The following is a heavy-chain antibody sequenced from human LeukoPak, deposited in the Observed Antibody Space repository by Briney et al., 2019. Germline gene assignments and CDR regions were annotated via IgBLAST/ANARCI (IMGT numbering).Heavy chain of an antibody. CDR2: IIDGGRDT. CDR1: GFLFAGYA. CDR3: AREAGSSGYYRKDYYYYGMDV. D-gene: IGHD3-22*01. J-gene: IGHJ6*02. Sequence: GGSLRLSCASSGFLFAGYAMNWVRQAPGKGPEWVSSIIDGGRDTYYADSVKGRFTISRDNAKNSLYLQMNSLRAEDTAVYYCAREAGSSGYYRKDYYYYGMDVWGQGTTVTVSS. V-gene: IGHV3-21*01.